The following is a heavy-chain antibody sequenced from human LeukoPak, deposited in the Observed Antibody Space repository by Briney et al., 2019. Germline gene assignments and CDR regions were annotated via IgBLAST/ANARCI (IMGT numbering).Heavy chain of an antibody. D-gene: IGHD1-26*01. CDR3: ARQTIVGAISNWFDP. Sequence: GESLKISCKGSGYSFTNYWIGWVRQMPGKGLEWMGIIYPGDSDTRYSPSFQGQVTISADKSISTAYLQWSSLKASDTAMYYCARQTIVGAISNWFDPWGQGTLVTVSS. V-gene: IGHV5-51*01. CDR1: GYSFTNYW. J-gene: IGHJ5*02. CDR2: IYPGDSDT.